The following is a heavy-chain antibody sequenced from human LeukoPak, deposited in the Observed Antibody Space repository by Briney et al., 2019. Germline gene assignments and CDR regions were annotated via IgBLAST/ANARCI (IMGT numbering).Heavy chain of an antibody. Sequence: SSQTLSLTCTVSGGSISSGSYYWSWVRQPAGKGLECIGRVYTDGNINYNPSLKSRVTISVNTSKNQFSLRLSPVTAADTAVYFCARVPVGYCDGGTCWFDYWGQGTLVTVSS. D-gene: IGHD2-15*01. CDR2: VYTDGNI. CDR3: ARVPVGYCDGGTCWFDY. V-gene: IGHV4-61*02. J-gene: IGHJ4*02. CDR1: GGSISSGSYY.